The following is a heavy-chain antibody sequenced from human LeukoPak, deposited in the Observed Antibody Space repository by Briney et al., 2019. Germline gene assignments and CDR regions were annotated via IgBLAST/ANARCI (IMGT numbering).Heavy chain of an antibody. Sequence: GGSLTLSCAGSGFSFYNFAMSWVRQVPGRGLEWLSVISGDGGVTTKYAASVKGRLTISRDNAKNTLYLQMNSQRAEDTAIYYCGRVVTTSEDWGQGILVTVST. D-gene: IGHD3-3*01. CDR2: ISGDGGVTT. V-gene: IGHV3-23*01. J-gene: IGHJ4*02. CDR1: GFSFYNFA. CDR3: GRVVTTSED.